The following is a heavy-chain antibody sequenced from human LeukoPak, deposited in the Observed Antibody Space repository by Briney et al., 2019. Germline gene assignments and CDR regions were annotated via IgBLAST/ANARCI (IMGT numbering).Heavy chain of an antibody. D-gene: IGHD3-10*01. Sequence: PGRSLRLSCAASGFSFSISAMHWVRQAPGKGLQWVAVVSYDGSEKYYADSVKGRFTISRDNSENTVYLQMNSLRAEDTAVYYCARDQGSGLFRGVFIGGYVDYWGQGTLVTVSS. J-gene: IGHJ4*02. CDR1: GFSFSISA. CDR3: ARDQGSGLFRGVFIGGYVDY. V-gene: IGHV3-30*07. CDR2: VSYDGSEK.